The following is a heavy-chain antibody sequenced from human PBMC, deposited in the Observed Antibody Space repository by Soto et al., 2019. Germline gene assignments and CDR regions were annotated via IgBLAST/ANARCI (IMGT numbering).Heavy chain of an antibody. D-gene: IGHD6-6*01. Sequence: SVKVSCKATGGTFSSYAISWVRQAPGQGLEWMGGIITIFGTADYAQKLQGRVTVTADKSTRTAYMELRSLRSEDTAVYDCAREIEYGSSSYGHFDYWGQGTLVTVSS. CDR1: GGTFSSYA. CDR2: IITIFGTA. CDR3: AREIEYGSSSYGHFDY. V-gene: IGHV1-69*06. J-gene: IGHJ4*02.